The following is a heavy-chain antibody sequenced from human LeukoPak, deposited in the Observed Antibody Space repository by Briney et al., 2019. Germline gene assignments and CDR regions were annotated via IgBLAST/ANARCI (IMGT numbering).Heavy chain of an antibody. Sequence: SETLSLTCTVSGGSISSYYWSWIRQPPGKGLEWIGYIYYSGSTYYNPSLKSRVTISVDTSKNQFSLKLSSVTAADTAVYYCARHRRSGTMVRGVLDWGQGTLVTVSS. J-gene: IGHJ4*02. D-gene: IGHD3-10*01. CDR1: GGSISSYY. CDR2: IYYSGST. V-gene: IGHV4-59*04. CDR3: ARHRRSGTMVRGVLD.